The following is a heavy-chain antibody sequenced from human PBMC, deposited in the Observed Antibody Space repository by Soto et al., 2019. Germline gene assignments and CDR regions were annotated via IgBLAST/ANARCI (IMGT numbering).Heavy chain of an antibody. CDR2: IIPIFGTT. D-gene: IGHD4-17*01. Sequence: QVQLVQPGAEVKKPGSSVKVSCKASGGTFTTYAISWVRQAPGQGREWMGGIIPIFGTTNYAQKFQGRVTSTADESPSTAYMELSSLRSEDTAVYYCAKDGEGYSDSVAKRYYYFYGMDVWGQGTTVTVSS. CDR1: GGTFTTYA. J-gene: IGHJ6*01. CDR3: AKDGEGYSDSVAKRYYYFYGMDV. V-gene: IGHV1-69*01.